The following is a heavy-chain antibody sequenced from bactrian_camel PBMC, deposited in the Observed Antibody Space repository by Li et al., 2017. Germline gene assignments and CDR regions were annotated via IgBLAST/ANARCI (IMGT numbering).Heavy chain of an antibody. J-gene: IGHJ4*01. CDR1: GYVDSYC. V-gene: IGHV3S40*01. Sequence: VQLVESGGGSVEAGGSLRLSCQASGYVDSYCMGWVRQAPGKDREGVAAITPGRGRRYYADSVKGRFTISQDKGKNTVYLLMNSLKPDDSGTYYCAYESGTTPDLCRRRGPGGYFGQGTQVTVSS. D-gene: IGHD7*01. CDR2: ITPGRGRR.